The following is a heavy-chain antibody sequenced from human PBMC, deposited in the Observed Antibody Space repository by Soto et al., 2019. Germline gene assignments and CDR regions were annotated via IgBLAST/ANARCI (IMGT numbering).Heavy chain of an antibody. CDR1: GFTFSSYG. CDR2: ISYDGSNK. Sequence: PGGSLRLSCAASGFTFSSYGMHWVRQAPGKGLEWVAVISYDGSNKYYADSVKGRFTISRDNSKNTLYLQMNSLRAEDTAVYYCAKDLRRRSAGYYYGMDVWGQGTTVTVSS. J-gene: IGHJ6*02. V-gene: IGHV3-30*18. D-gene: IGHD6-25*01. CDR3: AKDLRRRSAGYYYGMDV.